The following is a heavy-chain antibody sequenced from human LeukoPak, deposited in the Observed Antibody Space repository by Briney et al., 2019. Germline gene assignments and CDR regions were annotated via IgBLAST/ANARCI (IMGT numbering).Heavy chain of an antibody. V-gene: IGHV3-30*02. D-gene: IGHD3-16*01. CDR2: INYDGSNK. CDR1: GFSFRHYG. CDR3: ARDNDSRDPPHFDY. J-gene: IGHJ4*02. Sequence: GGSLRLSCAASGFSFRHYGMHWVRQAPGKGLEWVAFINYDGSNKYYADSVKGRFTISRDNSKNTLYLEINSLSADDTAVYYCARDNDSRDPPHFDYWGQGTLVTVSS.